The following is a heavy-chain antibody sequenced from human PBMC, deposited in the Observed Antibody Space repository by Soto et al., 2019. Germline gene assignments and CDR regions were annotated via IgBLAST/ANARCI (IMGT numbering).Heavy chain of an antibody. CDR2: INPNSGGT. J-gene: IGHJ6*03. Sequence: QVQLVQSGAEVKKPGASVKVSCKASGYTFTGYYMHWVRQAPGQGLEWMGWINPNSGGTNYAQKFQGWVSLTRDTSISTGYMELSRLRSDDTAVYYCARAKLLGGYDILTGYYDAYYYSYMDGWGKGTTVTVSS. D-gene: IGHD3-9*01. CDR3: ARAKLLGGYDILTGYYDAYYYSYMDG. CDR1: GYTFTGYY. V-gene: IGHV1-2*04.